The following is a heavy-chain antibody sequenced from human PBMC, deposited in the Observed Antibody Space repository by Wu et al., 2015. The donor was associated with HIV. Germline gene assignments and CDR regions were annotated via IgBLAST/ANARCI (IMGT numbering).Heavy chain of an antibody. J-gene: IGHJ5*02. D-gene: IGHD6-6*01. CDR1: GYTFTGYY. Sequence: QVQLVQSGAEVKKPGASVKVSCKASGYTFTGYYIHWVRQAPGQGLEWMAWINPNSGGTNYAQMFQGRVTMTRDTSITTAYLELSSLTSDDTAVYYCARDSAVELERSRWFDPWGQGTLVTVSS. CDR2: INPNSGGT. V-gene: IGHV1-2*02. CDR3: ARDSAVELERSRWFDP.